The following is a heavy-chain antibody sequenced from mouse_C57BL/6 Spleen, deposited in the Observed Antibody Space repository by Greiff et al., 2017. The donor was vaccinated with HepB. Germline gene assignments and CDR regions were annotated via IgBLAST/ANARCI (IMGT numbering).Heavy chain of an antibody. CDR3: TRDGANWDWYFDV. J-gene: IGHJ1*03. CDR2: ISSGGDYI. V-gene: IGHV5-9-1*02. Sequence: EVQLVESGEGLVKPGGTLKLSCAASGFTFSSYAMSWVRQTPEKRLEWVAYISSGGDYIYYADTVKGRFTISRDNARNTLYLQMSSLKSEDTAMYYCTRDGANWDWYFDVWGTGTTVTVSS. D-gene: IGHD4-1*01. CDR1: GFTFSSYA.